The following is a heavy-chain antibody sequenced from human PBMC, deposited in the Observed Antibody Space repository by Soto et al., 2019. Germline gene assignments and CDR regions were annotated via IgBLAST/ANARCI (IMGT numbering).Heavy chain of an antibody. V-gene: IGHV3-30-3*01. D-gene: IGHD2-15*01. CDR3: ARGDREDIAVVIGVRPGEYGVDV. CDR2: ISHDGSNK. J-gene: IGHJ6*02. Sequence: GGALRLSCAASGFTFSRYAMHWVRQAPGKGLECVAVISHDGSNKFYRDYVKGRFTISRDNSKNTLYLQINSLRYEDTAVYYCARGDREDIAVVIGVRPGEYGVDVWGQGTTVTVSS. CDR1: GFTFSRYA.